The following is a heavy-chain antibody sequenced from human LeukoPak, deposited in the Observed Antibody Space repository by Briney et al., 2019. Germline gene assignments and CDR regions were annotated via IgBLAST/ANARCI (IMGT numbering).Heavy chain of an antibody. Sequence: SETLSLTCTVSGGSISSGDYYWSWIRQPPGKGLEWIGYSYYSGSTYYNPSLKSRVTISVDTSKNQFSLKLSSVTAADTAVYYCARGRYSSGWYYWYFDLWGRGTLVTVSS. D-gene: IGHD6-19*01. V-gene: IGHV4-30-4*08. CDR1: GGSISSGDYY. CDR3: ARGRYSSGWYYWYFDL. J-gene: IGHJ2*01. CDR2: SYYSGST.